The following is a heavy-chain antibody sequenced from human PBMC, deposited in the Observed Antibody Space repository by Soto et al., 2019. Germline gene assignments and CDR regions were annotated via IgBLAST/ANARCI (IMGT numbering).Heavy chain of an antibody. CDR3: AKDTVVATHDAFDI. V-gene: IGHV3-9*01. J-gene: IGHJ3*02. Sequence: GGSLRLSCAASGFTFDDYAMHWVRQAPGKGLEWVSGISWNSGSIGYADSVKGRFTISRDNAKNSLYLQMNSLRAEDTALYYCAKDTVVATHDAFDIWGQGTMVTVSS. CDR1: GFTFDDYA. D-gene: IGHD5-12*01. CDR2: ISWNSGSI.